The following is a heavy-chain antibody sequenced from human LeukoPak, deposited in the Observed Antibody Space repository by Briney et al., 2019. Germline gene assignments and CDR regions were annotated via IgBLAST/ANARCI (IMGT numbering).Heavy chain of an antibody. CDR3: AKGYRGSIAARPQFDP. J-gene: IGHJ5*02. CDR1: GFTFSSYA. CDR2: ISGSGGST. V-gene: IGHV3-23*01. Sequence: PGGSLILSCAASGFTFSSYAMSGGRRAPGKGLEGVSAISGSGGSTYYADSVKGRFTISRDNSKNTLYLQMNSLRAEDTAVYYCAKGYRGSIAARPQFDPWGQGTLVTVSS. D-gene: IGHD6-6*01.